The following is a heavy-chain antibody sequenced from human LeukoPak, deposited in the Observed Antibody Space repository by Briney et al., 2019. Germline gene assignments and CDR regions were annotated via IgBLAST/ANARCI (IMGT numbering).Heavy chain of an antibody. V-gene: IGHV4-59*01. CDR3: ARGPEYDYVWGSYRETYYFDY. CDR2: IYYSGST. Sequence: PSETLSLTCTVSGGSISSYYWSWIRQPPGKGLEWIGYIYYSGSTNYNPSLKSRVTISVDTSKNQFFLKLSSVTAADTAVYYCARGPEYDYVWGSYRETYYFDYWGQGTLVTVSS. CDR1: GGSISSYY. D-gene: IGHD3-16*02. J-gene: IGHJ4*02.